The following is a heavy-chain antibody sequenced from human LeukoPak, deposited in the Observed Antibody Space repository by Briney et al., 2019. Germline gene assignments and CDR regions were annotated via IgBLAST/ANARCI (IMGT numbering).Heavy chain of an antibody. CDR2: IYYSGST. J-gene: IGHJ4*02. Sequence: PSETLSLTCTVSGGSISSYYWSWIRQPPGKGLEWIGYIYYSGSTNYNPSLKGRVTISVDTSKNQFSLKLSSVTAADTAVYYCAREGSGWYIDYWGQGTLVTVSS. D-gene: IGHD6-19*01. V-gene: IGHV4-59*01. CDR3: AREGSGWYIDY. CDR1: GGSISSYY.